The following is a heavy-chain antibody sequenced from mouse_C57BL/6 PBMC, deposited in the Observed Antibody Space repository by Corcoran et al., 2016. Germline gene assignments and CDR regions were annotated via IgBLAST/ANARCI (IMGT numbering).Heavy chain of an antibody. D-gene: IGHD2-4*01. Sequence: EVQLQQSGPELVKPGASVKISCKASGYTFTDYYMNWVKQSHGKSIEWIGDINPNNGGTSYNQKFKGKATLTVDKSSSTAYMELRSLTSEDSAVYYCARHYDLAYWGQGTLVTVSA. V-gene: IGHV1-26*01. CDR1: GYTFTDYY. CDR2: INPNNGGT. J-gene: IGHJ3*01. CDR3: ARHYDLAY.